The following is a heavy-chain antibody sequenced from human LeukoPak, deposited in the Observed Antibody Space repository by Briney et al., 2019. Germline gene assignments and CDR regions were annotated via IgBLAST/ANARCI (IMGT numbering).Heavy chain of an antibody. J-gene: IGHJ4*02. Sequence: GGSLMLSSAAPSFTVSNDYRMLGRQAPGKGVELVSVIYGGGSTYYADSVRGRFAISRDNSENTLYLKMDSLRAEDTAVYYCTRLLPSSHYFFDSWGQGTLVTVS. V-gene: IGHV3-53*01. CDR1: SFTVSNDY. D-gene: IGHD6-6*01. CDR3: TRLLPSSHYFFDS. CDR2: IYGGGST.